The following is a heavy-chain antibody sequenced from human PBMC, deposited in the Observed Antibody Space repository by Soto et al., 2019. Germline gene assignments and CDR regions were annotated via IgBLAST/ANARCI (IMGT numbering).Heavy chain of an antibody. J-gene: IGHJ3*02. Sequence: TGGSLRLSCAASGFTFSSYWMHWVRQAPWKGLVWVSRINSDGSSTRYADSVKGRFTISRDNAKNTLYLQMNSLRAEDTAVYYCARDLAPSGAGAFDICAQGTMVTVSS. CDR2: INSDGSST. V-gene: IGHV3-74*01. CDR3: ARDLAPSGAGAFDI. D-gene: IGHD6-19*01. CDR1: GFTFSSYW.